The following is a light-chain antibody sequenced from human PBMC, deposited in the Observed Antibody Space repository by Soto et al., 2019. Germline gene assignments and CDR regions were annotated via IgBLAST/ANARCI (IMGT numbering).Light chain of an antibody. J-gene: IGLJ2*01. CDR2: EGS. CDR3: CSYAGSRKV. V-gene: IGLV2-23*01. CDR1: SSDVGSYNL. Sequence: QSALTQPASVSGSPGQSITISCTGTSSDVGSYNLVSWYQQHPGKAPKLMIYEGSKRPSGVSNRFSGSKSGNTASLTISGLQAEDEAVYHCCSYAGSRKVFGGGTKLTVL.